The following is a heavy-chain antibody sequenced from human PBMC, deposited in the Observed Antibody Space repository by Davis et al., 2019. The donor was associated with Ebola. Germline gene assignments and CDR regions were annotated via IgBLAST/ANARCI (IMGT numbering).Heavy chain of an antibody. V-gene: IGHV3-11*01. CDR1: GFTFSDYY. J-gene: IGHJ4*02. D-gene: IGHD6-13*01. CDR3: ASGSRAFTLGYSSSWYSDY. Sequence: GGSLRLSCAASGFTFSDYYMSWIRQAPGKGPEWFSYISSSGSTIYYADSVKGRFTIPRDNAKNSLYLQMNSLRAEDTAVYYCASGSRAFTLGYSSSWYSDYWGQGTLVTVSS. CDR2: ISSSGSTI.